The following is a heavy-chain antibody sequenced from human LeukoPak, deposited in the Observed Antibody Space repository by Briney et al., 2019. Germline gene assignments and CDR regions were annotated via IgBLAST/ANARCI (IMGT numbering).Heavy chain of an antibody. CDR2: INHSGST. D-gene: IGHD1-7*01. CDR1: GGSFSGYY. V-gene: IGHV4-34*01. CDR3: ARRGSGRGTFDY. J-gene: IGHJ4*02. Sequence: SETLSLTCAVCGGSFSGYYWSWIRQPPGKGLEWIREINHSGSTNYNPSLKSRVTISVDTSKNQFSLKLSSVTAADTAVYYCARRGSGRGTFDYWGQGTLVTVSS.